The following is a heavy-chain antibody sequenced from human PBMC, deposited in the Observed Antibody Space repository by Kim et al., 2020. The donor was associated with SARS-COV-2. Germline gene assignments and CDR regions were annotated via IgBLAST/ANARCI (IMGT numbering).Heavy chain of an antibody. CDR3: TTGLRWELRGLDY. D-gene: IGHD1-26*01. Sequence: YAAPVKGRFTISRDDSKNTLYLQMNSLKTEDTAVYYCTTGLRWELRGLDYWGQGTLVTVSS. V-gene: IGHV3-15*01. J-gene: IGHJ4*02.